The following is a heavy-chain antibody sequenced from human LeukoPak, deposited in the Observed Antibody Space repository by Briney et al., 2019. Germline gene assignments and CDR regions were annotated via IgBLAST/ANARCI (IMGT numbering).Heavy chain of an antibody. CDR1: GFTFDDYG. CDR2: ISGSGGST. J-gene: IGHJ4*02. V-gene: IGHV3-23*01. D-gene: IGHD1-26*01. Sequence: GGSLRLSCAASGFTFDDYGMSWVRQAPGKGLEWVSAISGSGGSTYYADSVKGRFTISRDNSKNTLYLQMNSLRAEDTAVYYCAKWYSGSYSAFDYWGQGTLVTVSS. CDR3: AKWYSGSYSAFDY.